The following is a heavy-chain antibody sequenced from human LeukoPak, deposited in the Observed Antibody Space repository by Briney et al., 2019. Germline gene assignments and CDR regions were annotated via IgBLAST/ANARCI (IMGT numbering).Heavy chain of an antibody. J-gene: IGHJ4*02. V-gene: IGHV4-34*01. CDR1: GGSFSGCY. D-gene: IGHD2-8*01. CDR3: ARGYCTNGVCYTGGYFDY. CDR2: INHSGST. Sequence: SETLSLTCAVYGGSFSGCYWSWIRQPPGKGLEWIGEINHSGSTNYNPSLKSRVTISVDTSKNQFSLKLSSVTAADTAVYYCARGYCTNGVCYTGGYFDYWGQGTLVTVSS.